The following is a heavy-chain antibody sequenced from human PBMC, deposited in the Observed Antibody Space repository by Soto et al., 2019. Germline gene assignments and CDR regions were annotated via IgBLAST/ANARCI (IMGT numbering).Heavy chain of an antibody. V-gene: IGHV5-51*01. Sequence: PGESLKISCKGSGYSFSSYWIGWVRQMPGRGLEWMGIIYPGDSDIDPTYSPSFQGQVSISADKSINTAYLQWSSLKASDTAMYYCARHNPYCSGGACFGYFYGMDVWGQGTTVNVSS. D-gene: IGHD2-15*01. J-gene: IGHJ6*02. CDR2: IYPGDSDIDP. CDR3: ARHNPYCSGGACFGYFYGMDV. CDR1: GYSFSSYW.